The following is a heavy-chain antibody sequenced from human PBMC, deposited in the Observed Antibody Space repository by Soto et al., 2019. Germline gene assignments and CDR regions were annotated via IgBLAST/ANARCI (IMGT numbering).Heavy chain of an antibody. CDR1: GGSISSSSYY. CDR3: ARQTGITGTRDYFDY. Sequence: SETLSLTCTVSGGSISSSSYYWGWIRQPPGKGLEWIGSIYYSGSTYYNPSLKSRVTISVDTSKNQFSLKLSSVTAADTAVYYCARQTGITGTRDYFDYWGQGTLVTVSS. D-gene: IGHD1-20*01. CDR2: IYYSGST. V-gene: IGHV4-39*01. J-gene: IGHJ4*02.